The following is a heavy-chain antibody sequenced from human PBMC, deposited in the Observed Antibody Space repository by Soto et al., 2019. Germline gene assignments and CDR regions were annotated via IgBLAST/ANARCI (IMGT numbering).Heavy chain of an antibody. CDR1: GFTFSSNW. D-gene: IGHD3-3*01. Sequence: EVQLVESGGGLVHPGGSLRLSCEASGFTFSSNWMHWVRRVPGRGLVWVSRINTDGSETNYEDSVKGRFTVSRDNAKNRLYLQMNSLRVEDTAVYYCARDGEGFWGQGTLVTVSS. CDR3: ARDGEGF. CDR2: INTDGSET. V-gene: IGHV3-74*01. J-gene: IGHJ4*02.